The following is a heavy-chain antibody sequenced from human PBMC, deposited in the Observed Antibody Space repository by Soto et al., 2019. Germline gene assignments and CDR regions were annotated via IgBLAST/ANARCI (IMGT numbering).Heavy chain of an antibody. CDR1: GGTFSSYT. D-gene: IGHD2-15*01. V-gene: IGHV1-69*02. CDR3: ARYCSGGSCYYY. J-gene: IGHJ4*02. CDR2: IIPILGIA. Sequence: QVQLVQSGAEVKKPGSSVKVSCKASGGTFSSYTISWVRQAPGQGLEWMGRIIPILGIANYAQKFQGRVTITADKSTSTAYMELSSLRSEDTAVYYCARYCSGGSCYYYWGQGTLVTVSS.